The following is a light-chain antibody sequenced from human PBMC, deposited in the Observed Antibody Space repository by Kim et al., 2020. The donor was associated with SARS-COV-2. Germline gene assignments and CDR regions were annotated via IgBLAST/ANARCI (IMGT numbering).Light chain of an antibody. J-gene: IGLJ3*02. CDR2: GKN. CDR3: NSRDSSGNHWV. CDR1: RLRSYY. Sequence: ALGQTVRITCQGDRLRSYYASWYQQKPGQAPVLVIYGKNNRPSGIPDRLSGSSSGNAASLTITGAQAEDEADYYCNSRDSSGNHWVFGGGTKLTVL. V-gene: IGLV3-19*01.